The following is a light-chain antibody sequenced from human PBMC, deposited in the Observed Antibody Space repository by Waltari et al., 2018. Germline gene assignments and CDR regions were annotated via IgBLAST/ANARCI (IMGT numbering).Light chain of an antibody. CDR1: QSVSRT. V-gene: IGKV3-20*01. CDR2: GAS. CDR3: QQYLRLPVT. J-gene: IGKJ1*01. Sequence: EIVLTQSPGTLSLPLGERATVSCRTSQSVSRTLAWYQQKPGQAPRLLIYGASARATGIPDRFSGSGSGTDFSLTISRLEPDEFAVYYCQQYLRLPVTFGQGTTVEI.